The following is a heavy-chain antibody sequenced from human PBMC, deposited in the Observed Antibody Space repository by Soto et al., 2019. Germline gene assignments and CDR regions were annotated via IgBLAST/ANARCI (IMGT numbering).Heavy chain of an antibody. CDR3: ARDWDIVVVTAPGY. V-gene: IGHV3-30-3*01. Sequence: PGGSLRLSCAASGFTFSSYAMHWVRQAPGKGLEWVAVISYDGSNKYYADSVKGRFTISRDNSKNTLYLQMNSLRAEDTAVYYCARDWDIVVVTAPGYWGQGTLVTVSS. CDR1: GFTFSSYA. J-gene: IGHJ4*02. D-gene: IGHD2-21*02. CDR2: ISYDGSNK.